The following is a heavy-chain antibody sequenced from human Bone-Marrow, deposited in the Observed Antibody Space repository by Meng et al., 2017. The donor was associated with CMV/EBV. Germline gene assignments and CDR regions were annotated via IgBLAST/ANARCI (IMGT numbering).Heavy chain of an antibody. D-gene: IGHD6-13*01. Sequence: SVNVSCKASGYTFTSYGISWVRQAPGQGLEWMGWISAYNGNTNYAQKLQGRVTMTTDTSTSTAYMELRSLRSDDTAVYYCASSSSYYYYYGMDVWGQGTTVTVSS. V-gene: IGHV1-18*01. CDR3: ASSSSYYYYYGMDV. J-gene: IGHJ6*01. CDR1: GYTFTSYG. CDR2: ISAYNGNT.